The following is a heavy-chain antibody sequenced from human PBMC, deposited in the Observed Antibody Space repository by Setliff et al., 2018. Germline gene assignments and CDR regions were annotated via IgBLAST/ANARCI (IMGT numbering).Heavy chain of an antibody. V-gene: IGHV1-18*01. J-gene: IGHJ5*02. CDR1: GYTFTSYG. CDR2: ISAYNGNT. Sequence: ASVKVSCKASGYTFTSYGISWVRQAPGQGLEWMGWISAYNGNTNYAQKLQGRVTMTTDTSTSTVYMELRSLRSDDTAVYYCATGGSSGYYYNWFDPLGQGTLVTVSS. CDR3: ATGGSSGYYYNWFDP. D-gene: IGHD3-22*01.